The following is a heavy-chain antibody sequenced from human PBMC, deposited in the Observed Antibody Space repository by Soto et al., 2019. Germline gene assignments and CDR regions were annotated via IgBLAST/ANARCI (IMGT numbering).Heavy chain of an antibody. J-gene: IGHJ6*02. V-gene: IGHV3-48*02. CDR3: ARDRREEWFYYYYGMDV. CDR2: ISSSSTI. D-gene: IGHD3-3*01. CDR1: GFTFSSYS. Sequence: EVQLVESGGGLVQPGGSLRLSCAASGFTFSSYSMNWVRQAPGKGLEWVSYISSSSTIYYADSVKGRFTISRDNAKNSLYLQMNSLRDEDTAVYYCARDRREEWFYYYYGMDVWGQGTTVTVSS.